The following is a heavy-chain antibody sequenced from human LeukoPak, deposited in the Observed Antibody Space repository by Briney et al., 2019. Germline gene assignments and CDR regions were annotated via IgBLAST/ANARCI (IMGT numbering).Heavy chain of an antibody. D-gene: IGHD1-26*01. Sequence: SETLSLTCSVSGGSISSSSYYWSWIRQPPEKGLEWIGSICYSGSTYYNPSLKSRVTISVDTSKNQFSLKLSSVTAADTAVYYCARHPKKNGIVGATIYDWGQGTLVTVSS. J-gene: IGHJ4*02. CDR2: ICYSGST. V-gene: IGHV4-39*01. CDR1: GGSISSSSYY. CDR3: ARHPKKNGIVGATIYD.